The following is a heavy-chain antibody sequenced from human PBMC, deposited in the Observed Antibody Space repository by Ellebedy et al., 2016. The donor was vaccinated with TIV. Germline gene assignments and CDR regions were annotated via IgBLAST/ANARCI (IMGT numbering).Heavy chain of an antibody. J-gene: IGHJ4*02. Sequence: GESLKISXAASGFTFSSYWMHWVRQAPGKGLVWVSRINSDGSSTSYADSVKGRFTISRDNAKNTLYLQMNSLRAEDTAVYYCARGGYGGYYFDYWGQGTLVTVSS. V-gene: IGHV3-74*01. CDR1: GFTFSSYW. D-gene: IGHD4-23*01. CDR2: INSDGSST. CDR3: ARGGYGGYYFDY.